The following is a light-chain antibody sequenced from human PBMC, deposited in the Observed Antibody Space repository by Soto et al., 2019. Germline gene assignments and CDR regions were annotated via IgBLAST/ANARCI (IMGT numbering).Light chain of an antibody. CDR2: DAS. V-gene: IGKV3-11*01. J-gene: IGKJ4*01. CDR3: QWRSDWPPRLT. CDR1: ESIGNY. Sequence: EVVLTQSPATLSLSPGERATLSCRASESIGNYLAWYQQKLGQAPKLLIYDASHRAIGIPGRFSGDGSGTDFTLTISSLEPEDFAVYSCQWRSDWPPRLTFGGGTKVEI.